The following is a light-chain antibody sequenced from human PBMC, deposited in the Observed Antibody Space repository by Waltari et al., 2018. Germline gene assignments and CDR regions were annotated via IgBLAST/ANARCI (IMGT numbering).Light chain of an antibody. Sequence: TPGEPASISCRSSQSLLQSNGYNYLDWYLQKPGQSPQLLIYLGYNRASGVPDRFSGSGSGTDFTLKISRVEAEDVGVYYCMQTLQTPYTFARGPSWRSN. J-gene: IGKJ2*01. CDR1: QSLLQSNGYNY. V-gene: IGKV2-28*01. CDR2: LGY. CDR3: MQTLQTPYT.